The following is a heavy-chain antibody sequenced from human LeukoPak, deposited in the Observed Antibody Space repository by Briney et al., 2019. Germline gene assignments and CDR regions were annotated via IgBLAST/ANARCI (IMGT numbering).Heavy chain of an antibody. J-gene: IGHJ4*02. V-gene: IGHV3-74*01. CDR3: ARDFGGNSDY. Sequence: GGSYAISSKDRRFGEKCSCMHWLRQAPGKGLVCVSRINRDGRTISYAGSVKGRFTISRDNAKNTLYLQMNSLRFEDTAVYYCARDFGGNSDYWGQGTLVTVSS. D-gene: IGHD4-23*01. CDR2: INRDGRTI. CDR1: RFGEKCSC.